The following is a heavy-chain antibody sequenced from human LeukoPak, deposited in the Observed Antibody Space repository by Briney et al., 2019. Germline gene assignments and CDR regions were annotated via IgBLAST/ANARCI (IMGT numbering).Heavy chain of an antibody. CDR1: GYTFTGYY. CDR3: ARAGIHDYTCDY. J-gene: IGHJ4*02. CDR2: INPNSGGT. D-gene: IGHD4-4*01. Sequence: ASVKVSCTASGYTFTGYYMHWVRQAPGQGLEWMGWINPNSGGTNYAQKFQGRVTMTRDTSISTAYMELSRLRSDDTAVYYCARAGIHDYTCDYWGQGTLVTVSS. V-gene: IGHV1-2*02.